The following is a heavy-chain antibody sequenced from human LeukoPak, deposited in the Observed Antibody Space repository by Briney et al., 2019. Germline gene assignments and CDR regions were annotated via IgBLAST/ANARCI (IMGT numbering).Heavy chain of an antibody. CDR3: ARYDSDNAILDY. CDR2: FYHGEST. D-gene: IGHD3-22*01. Sequence: PSQTLSLTCTVSGYSISTGYSWDWIRQPPGKGLEWIGTFYHGESTYYNPSLNSRVTISVDTSKNQFSLMLTSVTAADTAIYYCARYDSDNAILDYWGQGTLVTVSS. J-gene: IGHJ4*02. CDR1: GYSISTGYS. V-gene: IGHV4-38-2*02.